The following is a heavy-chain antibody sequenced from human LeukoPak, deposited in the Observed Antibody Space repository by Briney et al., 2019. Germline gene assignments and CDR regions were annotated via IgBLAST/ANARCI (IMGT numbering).Heavy chain of an antibody. CDR3: ARVRYCSTNRCYDREFDN. D-gene: IGHD2-2*01. CDR1: GGSVSSTNS. J-gene: IGHJ4*02. Sequence: PSETLSLTCAVSGGSVSSTNSWSWVRQSPGKGLEWIGEIYHSGSANYNPSLRSRVTMSLDKSKNQFSLKLNSVTAADTAVYYCARVRYCSTNRCYDREFDNWGQGTLVTVSS. V-gene: IGHV4-4*02. CDR2: IYHSGSA.